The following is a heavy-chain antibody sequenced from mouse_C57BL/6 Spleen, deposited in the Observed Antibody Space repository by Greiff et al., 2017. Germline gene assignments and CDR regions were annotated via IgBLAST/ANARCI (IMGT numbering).Heavy chain of an antibody. CDR2: IDPSDSET. CDR3: ARRDYYGSSYNWYFDV. Sequence: VQLQQSGAELVRPGSSVKLSCKASGYTFTSYWMHWVKQRPIQGLEWIGNIDPSDSETHYNQKFKDKATLTVDKSSSTAYMQLSSLTSEDSAVYYCARRDYYGSSYNWYFDVWGTGTTVTVSS. CDR1: GYTFTSYW. J-gene: IGHJ1*03. D-gene: IGHD1-1*01. V-gene: IGHV1-52*01.